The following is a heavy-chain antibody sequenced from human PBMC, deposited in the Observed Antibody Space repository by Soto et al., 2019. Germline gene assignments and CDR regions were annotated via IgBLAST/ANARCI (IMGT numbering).Heavy chain of an antibody. D-gene: IGHD6-19*01. Sequence: GGSLRLSCAASGFTFSSYSMNWVRQAPGKGLEWVSYISSSSSTIYYADSVKGRFTISRDNAKNSLYLQMNSLRDEDTAVYYCARDGRGSGWEKYYYYGMDVWGQGTTVTVSS. J-gene: IGHJ6*02. CDR1: GFTFSSYS. CDR2: ISSSSSTI. V-gene: IGHV3-48*02. CDR3: ARDGRGSGWEKYYYYGMDV.